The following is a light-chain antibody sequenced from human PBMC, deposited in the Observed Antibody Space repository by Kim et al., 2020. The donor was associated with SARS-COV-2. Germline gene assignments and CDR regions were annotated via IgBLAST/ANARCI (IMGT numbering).Light chain of an antibody. CDR2: GAS. CDR3: QQGYRTPRT. CDR1: QSISHF. J-gene: IGKJ1*01. Sequence: DIQMTQSPSSLSASVGDRVTITCRASQSISHFLNWYQQKPGKAPNLLIYGASNLQSGVPSRFSGSGSGTDFTHIISSLQPEDFATYFCQQGYRTPRTFGQGTKVDIK. V-gene: IGKV1-39*01.